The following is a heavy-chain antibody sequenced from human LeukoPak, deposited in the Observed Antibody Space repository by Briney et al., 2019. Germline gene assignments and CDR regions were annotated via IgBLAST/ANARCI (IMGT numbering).Heavy chain of an antibody. J-gene: IGHJ1*01. V-gene: IGHV3-74*01. CDR2: IKSDGGT. D-gene: IGHD3-22*01. CDR1: GFTFSTYW. CDR3: ARAPSEIGGYFPEYFRH. Sequence: GGSPRLSCAAPGFTFSTYWMHWVRQTPGERGGWVSRIKSDGGTNYADSVKGRFTISRDNAKKTVSLKMYSLRPGDTGVYYCARAPSEIGGYFPEYFRHWGQGTLVTVSS.